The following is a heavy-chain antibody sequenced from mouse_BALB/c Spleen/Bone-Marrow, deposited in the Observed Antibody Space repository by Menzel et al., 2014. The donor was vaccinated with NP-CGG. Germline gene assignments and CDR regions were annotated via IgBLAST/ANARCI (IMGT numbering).Heavy chain of an antibody. J-gene: IGHJ1*01. D-gene: IGHD1-1*01. V-gene: IGHV1S137*01. Sequence: VQLQQSGAELVRPGVSVKISCKGSGYTFTDYAMHWVKQSHAKSLEWIGVISTYYGDASYNQKFRGKATMTVDKSSSTAYMDLTRLTSEDSAIYFCASGKFISTVLATYWYFDVWGAGTTVTVSS. CDR3: ASGKFISTVLATYWYFDV. CDR2: ISTYYGDA. CDR1: GYTFTDYA.